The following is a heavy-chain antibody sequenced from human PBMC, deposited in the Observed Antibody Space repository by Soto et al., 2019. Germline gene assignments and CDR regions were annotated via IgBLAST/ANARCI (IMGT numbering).Heavy chain of an antibody. CDR3: AKVLYTVPAALEYNFDY. V-gene: IGHV3-23*01. CDR1: GFTFSSYA. Sequence: GGSLRLSCAASGFTFSSYAMSWVRQAPGKGLEWVSAISGSGGSTYYADSVKGRFTISRDNSKSTLYLQMNSLRAEDTAVYYCAKVLYTVPAALEYNFDYWGQGTLVTAPQ. J-gene: IGHJ4*02. CDR2: ISGSGGST. D-gene: IGHD2-2*01.